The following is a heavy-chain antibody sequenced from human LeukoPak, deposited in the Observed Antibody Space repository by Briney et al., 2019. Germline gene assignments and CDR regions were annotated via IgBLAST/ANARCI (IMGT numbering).Heavy chain of an antibody. V-gene: IGHV1-2*02. CDR2: INPNSGGT. CDR1: GYTFTGYY. CDR3: ARADYGDYGFFDI. D-gene: IGHD4-17*01. Sequence: ASVKVSCKASGYTFTGYYMHWVRQAPGQGLEWMGWINPNSGGTNYAQKFQGRVTMTRDTSISTAYMELSRLRSEDTAVYYCARADYGDYGFFDIWGQGTMVTVSS. J-gene: IGHJ3*02.